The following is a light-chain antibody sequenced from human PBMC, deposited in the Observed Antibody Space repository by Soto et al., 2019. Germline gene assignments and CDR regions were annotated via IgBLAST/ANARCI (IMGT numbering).Light chain of an antibody. CDR2: DAS. CDR3: QQRSNCSPWT. Sequence: EIELTQSPATLSLSPGERATISCRASQSVSSYLAWYQQKPGQAPRLLIYDASNRATGIPARFSGSGSATAVTPTISSLEPEDYAVYYCQQRSNCSPWTFGQGTKVEIK. V-gene: IGKV3-11*01. J-gene: IGKJ1*01. CDR1: QSVSSY.